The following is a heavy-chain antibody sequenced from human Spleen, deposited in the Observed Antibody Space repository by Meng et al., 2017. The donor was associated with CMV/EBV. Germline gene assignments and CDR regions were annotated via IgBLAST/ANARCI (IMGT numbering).Heavy chain of an antibody. CDR2: TYYRSKWYS. CDR3: TRDVLGGFDP. V-gene: IGHV6-1*01. Sequence: CAASGDSVFSRGAAWSWFRQSPSGGLEWLRRTYYRSKWYSEYAVSLRGRITINPDTSKNQFSLQLNSVTPEDTAVYYCTRDVLGGFDPWGQGTLVTVSS. J-gene: IGHJ5*02. D-gene: IGHD3-16*01. CDR1: GDSVFSRGAA.